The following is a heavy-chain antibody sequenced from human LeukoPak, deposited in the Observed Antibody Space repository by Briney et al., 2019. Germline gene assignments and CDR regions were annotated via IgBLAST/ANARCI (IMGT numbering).Heavy chain of an antibody. CDR2: ISGSGGST. D-gene: IGHD2-2*01. V-gene: IGHV3-23*01. J-gene: IGHJ6*02. Sequence: PGASLRLSCAASGFTFSSYAMSWVRQAPGKGLEWVSAISGSGGSTYYADSVKGRFTISRDSSKNTLYLQMNSLRAEDTAVYYCAKGLVPAARYGMDVWGQGTTVTVSS. CDR1: GFTFSSYA. CDR3: AKGLVPAARYGMDV.